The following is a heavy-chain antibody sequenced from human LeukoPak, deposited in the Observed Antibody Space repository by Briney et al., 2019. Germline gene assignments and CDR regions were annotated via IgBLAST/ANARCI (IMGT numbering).Heavy chain of an antibody. D-gene: IGHD3-9*01. CDR3: ARDPGQYYDILTGHYTPYYFDY. J-gene: IGHJ4*02. CDR2: ISTYNGDT. CDR1: GYTFTSYG. Sequence: ASVKVSCKASGYTFTSYGISWVRQAPGQGLEWMGWISTYNGDTDYTQKLQGRVTMTTETSTSTAYMELRSLRSDDTAVYYCARDPGQYYDILTGHYTPYYFDYWGQGTLVTVSS. V-gene: IGHV1-18*01.